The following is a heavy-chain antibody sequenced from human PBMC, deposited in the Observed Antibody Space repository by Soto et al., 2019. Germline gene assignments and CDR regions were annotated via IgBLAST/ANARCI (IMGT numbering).Heavy chain of an antibody. Sequence: QVQLQESGPGLVKPSQTLSLTCTVSGGSIRSGGYYWSWIRQHPGKGLEWIGYIYYSGSTYYNPSLKSRVTISVDTSKNQFSLKLSSVTAADTAVYYCAGRGAAANYFDYWGQGTLVTVSS. D-gene: IGHD6-13*01. CDR3: AGRGAAANYFDY. CDR1: GGSIRSGGYY. V-gene: IGHV4-31*03. CDR2: IYYSGST. J-gene: IGHJ4*02.